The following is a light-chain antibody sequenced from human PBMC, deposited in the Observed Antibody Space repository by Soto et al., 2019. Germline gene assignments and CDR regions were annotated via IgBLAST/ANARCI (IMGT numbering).Light chain of an antibody. CDR2: DVN. V-gene: IGLV2-11*01. J-gene: IGLJ1*01. CDR3: SSDTGSSVV. CDR1: SSDVGGSNY. Sequence: SCLTHPRSGSGSPGQSATISGTETSSDVGGSNYFSWYQQQPGKALDLMIYDVNKRPSRVADRVCGSKSGTTASLTISGPQAGDEADYYCSSDTGSSVVFGTGTKVTVL.